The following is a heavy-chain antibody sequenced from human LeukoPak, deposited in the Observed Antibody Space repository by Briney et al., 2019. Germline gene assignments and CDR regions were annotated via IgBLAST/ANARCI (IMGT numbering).Heavy chain of an antibody. CDR2: ISSSSSYI. J-gene: IGHJ4*02. CDR3: ARDRSDYDSSGYYDY. V-gene: IGHV3-21*01. D-gene: IGHD3-22*01. CDR1: GFTFSSYS. Sequence: PGGSLRLSCAASGFTFSSYSMNWVRQAPGKGLEWVSSISSSSSYIYYADSVKGRFTISRDKAKNSLYLQMNSLRAEDTAVYYCARDRSDYDSSGYYDYWGQGTLVTVSS.